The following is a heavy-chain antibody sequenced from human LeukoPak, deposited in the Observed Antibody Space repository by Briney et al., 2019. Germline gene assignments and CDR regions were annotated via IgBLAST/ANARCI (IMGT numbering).Heavy chain of an antibody. CDR1: GFTFSRNS. V-gene: IGHV3-48*01. CDR3: AKKSGITIFLSYFDY. J-gene: IGHJ4*02. D-gene: IGHD3-9*01. CDR2: ISSSGSTI. Sequence: GGSLRLSCAASGFTFSRNSMIWVRQAPGKGLEWLSSISSSGSTIYYADSVKGRFTISRDNSKNTLYLQMNSLRAEDTAVYYCAKKSGITIFLSYFDYWGQGTLVTVSS.